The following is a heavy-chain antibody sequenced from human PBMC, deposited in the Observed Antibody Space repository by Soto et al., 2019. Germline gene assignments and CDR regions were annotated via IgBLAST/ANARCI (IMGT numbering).Heavy chain of an antibody. CDR3: AREPGYYDILTGYSPEYYFDY. CDR1: GFTFSSYS. Sequence: GGSLRLSCAASGFTFSSYSMNWVRQAPGKGLEWVSSISSSSSYIYYADSVKGRFTISRDNAKNSLYLQMNSLRAEDTAVYCCAREPGYYDILTGYSPEYYFDYWGQGTLVTVSS. V-gene: IGHV3-21*01. D-gene: IGHD3-9*01. J-gene: IGHJ4*02. CDR2: ISSSSSYI.